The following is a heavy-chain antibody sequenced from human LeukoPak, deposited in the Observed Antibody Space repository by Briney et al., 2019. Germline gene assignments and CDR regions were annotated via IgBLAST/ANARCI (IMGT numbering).Heavy chain of an antibody. Sequence: ASVKVSCKASGYTFTSYYMHWVRQAPGQGLEWMGMINPSGGSTSYAQKFQGRVTMTRDTSTSTVYMELSSLRSEDTAVYYCARDLSQMTTVTTPLGYWGQGTLVTVSS. CDR3: ARDLSQMTTVTTPLGY. CDR2: INPSGGST. V-gene: IGHV1-46*01. D-gene: IGHD4-17*01. J-gene: IGHJ4*02. CDR1: GYTFTSYY.